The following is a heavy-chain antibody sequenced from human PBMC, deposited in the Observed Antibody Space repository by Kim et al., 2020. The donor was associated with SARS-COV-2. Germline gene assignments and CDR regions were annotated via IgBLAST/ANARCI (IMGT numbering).Heavy chain of an antibody. V-gene: IGHV3-30*09. CDR2: KK. Sequence: KKYYADSVKGRFDISRDNSRNTVFLEMNRRVVEDTAVYYCAKGVGSGYSEYWGQGALVTVSS. D-gene: IGHD5-12*01. J-gene: IGHJ4*02. CDR3: AKGVGSGYSEY.